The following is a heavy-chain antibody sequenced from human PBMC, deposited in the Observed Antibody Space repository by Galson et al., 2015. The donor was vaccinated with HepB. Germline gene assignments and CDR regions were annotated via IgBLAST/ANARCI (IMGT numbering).Heavy chain of an antibody. CDR2: INRDSSII. D-gene: IGHD2-2*01. CDR1: GFTFSSYG. CDR3: ARGCSSTSCYV. V-gene: IGHV3-48*02. J-gene: IGHJ6*02. Sequence: SLRLSCAASGFTFSSYGMNWVRQAPGKGLEWVSYINRDSSIINYADSVKGRFTISRDNAKNSLYLQMNSLRDDDTAVYYRARGCSSTSCYVWGQGTTVTVSS.